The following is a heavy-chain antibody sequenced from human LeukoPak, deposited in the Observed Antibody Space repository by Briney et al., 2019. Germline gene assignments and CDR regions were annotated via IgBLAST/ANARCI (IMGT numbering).Heavy chain of an antibody. CDR3: AAETMITFGGVIVNAFDI. V-gene: IGHV4-59*08. CDR2: IYYSGST. CDR1: GGSISSYY. J-gene: IGHJ3*02. D-gene: IGHD3-16*02. Sequence: SETLSLTCTVSGGSISSYYWSWIRQPPGKGLEWIGYIYYSGSTNYNPSLKSRVTISVDTSKNQFSLKLSSVTAADAAVYYCAAETMITFGGVIVNAFDIWGQGTMVTVSS.